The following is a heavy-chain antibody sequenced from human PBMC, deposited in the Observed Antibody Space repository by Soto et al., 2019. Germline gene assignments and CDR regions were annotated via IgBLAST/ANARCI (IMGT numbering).Heavy chain of an antibody. Sequence: EVQVEESGGDLVQPGGSLRLSCAASGFTFSRYWMTWVRQAPGKGLEWLANINQDGAETYYVDSVKGRFSISRDNAKNSVYLQMNSLRTEDTAVYFCARVGDGYTSSSVGCWGQGTLVTVSS. CDR1: GFTFSRYW. J-gene: IGHJ4*02. D-gene: IGHD3-16*01. CDR3: ARVGDGYTSSSVGC. V-gene: IGHV3-7*05. CDR2: INQDGAET.